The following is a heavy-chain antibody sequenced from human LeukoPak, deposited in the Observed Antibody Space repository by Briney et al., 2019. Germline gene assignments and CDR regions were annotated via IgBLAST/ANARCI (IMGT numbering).Heavy chain of an antibody. CDR2: ISGSFGST. D-gene: IGHD4-17*01. Sequence: GGSLRLSCAASGFTFSSYAMSWVRQPPGRGLEWVSAISGSFGSTYYADSVKGRFTISRDKSKNTLFLQMNSLRAEDTAVYYCAKSYGDYLGYFDSWGQGTLVTVSS. CDR1: GFTFSSYA. V-gene: IGHV3-23*01. J-gene: IGHJ4*02. CDR3: AKSYGDYLGYFDS.